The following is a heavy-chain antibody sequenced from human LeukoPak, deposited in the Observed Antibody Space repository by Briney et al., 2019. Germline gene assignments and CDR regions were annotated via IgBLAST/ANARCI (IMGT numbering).Heavy chain of an antibody. Sequence: GGSLRLSCAASGFTFSSYGMNWVRQAPGKGLEWVSHISSYATNKYYADSVKGRFTISRDDARHSVYLQLNSLRAEDTAVYYCAVSFDYWGQGTLVTVSS. CDR3: AVSFDY. J-gene: IGHJ4*02. CDR2: ISSYATNK. D-gene: IGHD5/OR15-5a*01. V-gene: IGHV3-48*01. CDR1: GFTFSSYG.